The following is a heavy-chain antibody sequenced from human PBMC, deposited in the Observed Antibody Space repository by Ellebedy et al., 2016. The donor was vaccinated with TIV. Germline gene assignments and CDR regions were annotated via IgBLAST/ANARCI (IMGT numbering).Heavy chain of an antibody. Sequence: GESLKISCAASGFSFSTYGMHWVRQAPGQGLEWVAVIWYDGFNKDYADSVKGRFTISRDLSENTLYLQMDSLRPEDTAIYYCARDPGGYTLAFWGQGTLVTVSS. CDR1: GFSFSTYG. V-gene: IGHV3-33*01. J-gene: IGHJ4*02. D-gene: IGHD5-24*01. CDR3: ARDPGGYTLAF. CDR2: IWYDGFNK.